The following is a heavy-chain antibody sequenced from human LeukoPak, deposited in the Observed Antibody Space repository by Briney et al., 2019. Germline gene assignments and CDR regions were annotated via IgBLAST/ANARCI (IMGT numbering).Heavy chain of an antibody. D-gene: IGHD3-16*01. CDR1: GFTFSSYN. CDR3: ARDPGNGGGFGY. J-gene: IGHJ4*02. CDR2: ISTSSSSI. V-gene: IGHV3-48*01. Sequence: GGSLRLSCAASGFTFSSYNMNWVRQAPGKGLEWVSYISTSSSSIEYADSVKGRFTISRDNVKNSLYLQMNSLRAEDTAVYYCARDPGNGGGFGYWGQGTLVTVSS.